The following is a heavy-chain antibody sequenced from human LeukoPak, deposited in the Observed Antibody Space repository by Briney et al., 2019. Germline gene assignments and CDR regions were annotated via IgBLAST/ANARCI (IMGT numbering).Heavy chain of an antibody. V-gene: IGHV1-24*01. Sequence: ASVKVSCKVSGYTLTELSMHWVRQAPGKGLEWMGGFNPEDGETIYAQKFQGRVTMTEDTSTDTAYMELSSLRAEDTAVYYCATEEAGATCFYHWGQGTLVTVSS. CDR3: ATEEAGATCFYH. CDR2: FNPEDGET. D-gene: IGHD2/OR15-2a*01. CDR1: GYTLTELS. J-gene: IGHJ4*02.